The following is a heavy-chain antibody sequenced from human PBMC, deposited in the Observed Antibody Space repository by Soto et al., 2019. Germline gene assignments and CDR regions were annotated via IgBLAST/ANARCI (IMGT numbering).Heavy chain of an antibody. CDR2: IYYSGST. J-gene: IGHJ5*02. CDR3: ARWWSGSRQGFDP. Sequence: SETLSLTCTVSGASISSGDYYLSWFRQHPGKGLEWIGYIYYSGSTYYNPSLKSRVTISVDTSKNQFSLRLSSVTAADTAVYYCARWWSGSRQGFDPWGQGTLVTVSS. V-gene: IGHV4-31*03. D-gene: IGHD3-3*01. CDR1: GASISSGDYY.